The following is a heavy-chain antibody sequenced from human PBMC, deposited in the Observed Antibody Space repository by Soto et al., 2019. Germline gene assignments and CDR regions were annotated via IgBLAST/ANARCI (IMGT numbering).Heavy chain of an antibody. CDR2: ISSATSDI. D-gene: IGHD2-15*01. J-gene: IGHJ6*02. V-gene: IGHV3-21*06. CDR1: GFTFSLYT. Sequence: EVQLVESGGGLAKPGGSLRLSCAASGFTFSLYTMTWVRQAPGKGLEWVASISSATSDIYYADSVRGRFTISRDNARNSHYLQMNSLTGEDTASYYCVTLCGGSCYFGVDVWGQGTTVTVSS. CDR3: VTLCGGSCYFGVDV.